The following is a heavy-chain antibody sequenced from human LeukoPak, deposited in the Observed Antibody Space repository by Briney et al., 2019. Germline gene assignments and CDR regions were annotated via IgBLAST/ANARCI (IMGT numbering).Heavy chain of an antibody. J-gene: IGHJ6*03. D-gene: IGHD2-15*01. CDR2: IIPIFGTA. Sequence: ASVKVSCKASGGTFSSYAISWVRQAPRQGLEWMGGIIPIFGTANYAQKFQGRVTITADESTSTAYMELSSLRSEDTAVYYCARGRGYCSGGSCSSLRKKDYYYMDVWGKGTTVTISS. V-gene: IGHV1-69*13. CDR1: GGTFSSYA. CDR3: ARGRGYCSGGSCSSLRKKDYYYMDV.